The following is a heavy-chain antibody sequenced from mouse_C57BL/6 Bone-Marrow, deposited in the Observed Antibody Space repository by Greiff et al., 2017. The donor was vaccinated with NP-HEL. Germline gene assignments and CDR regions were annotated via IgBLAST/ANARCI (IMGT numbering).Heavy chain of an antibody. D-gene: IGHD4-1*01. CDR3: TTGSGTWYFDY. CDR1: GFNITDDY. J-gene: IGHJ2*01. V-gene: IGHV14-4*01. CDR2: IDPENGDT. Sequence: EVQRVESGAELVRPGASVKLSCTASGFNITDDYMHWVKQRPEQGLEWIGWIDPENGDTEYASKFQGKATITADTSSNTAYLQLSSLTSEDTAVYYCTTGSGTWYFDYWGQGTTLTVSS.